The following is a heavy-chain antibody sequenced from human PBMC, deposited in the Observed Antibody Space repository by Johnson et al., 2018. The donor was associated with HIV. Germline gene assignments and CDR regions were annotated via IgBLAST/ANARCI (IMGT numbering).Heavy chain of an antibody. CDR1: GLTFSSYG. D-gene: IGHD6-13*01. CDR2: IRYDVTKK. CDR3: ARHWAAAGRDAFDI. Sequence: QVHLVESGGGVVQPGGPLRLSCAASGLTFSSYGMHWVRQAPGKGLEWVAFIRYDVTKKYYADSVKGRFTISRDSAKNSLYLQMNSLRAEDTAVYYCARHWAAAGRDAFDIWGQGTMVSVSS. V-gene: IGHV3-30*02. J-gene: IGHJ3*02.